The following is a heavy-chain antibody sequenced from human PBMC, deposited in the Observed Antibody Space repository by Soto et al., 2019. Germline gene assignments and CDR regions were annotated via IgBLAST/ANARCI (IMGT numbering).Heavy chain of an antibody. J-gene: IGHJ4*02. V-gene: IGHV3-9*01. D-gene: IGHD6-6*01. Sequence: GGSLRLSCAASGFTFDDYAMHWVRQAPGKGLEWVSGISWNSGSIGYADSVKGRFTISRDNAKNSLYLQMNSLRAEDTALYYCAKSGGSIAEPHFDYWGQGTLVTVSS. CDR2: ISWNSGSI. CDR3: AKSGGSIAEPHFDY. CDR1: GFTFDDYA.